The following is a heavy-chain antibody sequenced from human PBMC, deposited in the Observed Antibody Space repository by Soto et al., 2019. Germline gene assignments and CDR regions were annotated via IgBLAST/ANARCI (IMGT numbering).Heavy chain of an antibody. CDR2: ISSSSSYI. V-gene: IGHV3-21*01. Sequence: GSLRLSCAASGFTFSSYSMNWVRQAPGKGLEWVSSISSSSSYIYYADSVKGRFTISRDNAKNSLYLQMNSLRAEDTAVYYCARDKFGESIVVVPAATGRVGMDGWGQGTTVTVSS. D-gene: IGHD2-2*01. J-gene: IGHJ6*02. CDR3: ARDKFGESIVVVPAATGRVGMDG. CDR1: GFTFSSYS.